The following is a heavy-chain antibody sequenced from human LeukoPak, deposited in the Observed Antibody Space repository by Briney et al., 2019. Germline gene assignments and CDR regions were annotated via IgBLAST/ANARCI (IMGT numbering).Heavy chain of an antibody. J-gene: IGHJ4*02. CDR3: AKGGDYGDYGVGTGFDY. CDR1: GFTFDDYA. D-gene: IGHD4-17*01. V-gene: IGHV3-9*03. Sequence: GGSLRLSCAASGFTFDDYAMHWVRQAPGKGLEWVSGISWNSGSIGYADSVKGRFTISRDNAKNSLYLQMNSLRAEDMALYYCAKGGDYGDYGVGTGFDYWGQGTLVTVSS. CDR2: ISWNSGSI.